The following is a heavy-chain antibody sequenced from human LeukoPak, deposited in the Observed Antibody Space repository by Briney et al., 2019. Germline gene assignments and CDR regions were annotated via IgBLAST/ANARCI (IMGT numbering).Heavy chain of an antibody. V-gene: IGHV1-69*06. CDR1: GGTFISYP. J-gene: IGHJ4*02. CDR2: IITIFGTA. CDR3: ARGRLVYYYDSSGYGSLVY. Sequence: SVKVSCKASGGTFISYPISWVRQAPGQGPEWMGGIITIFGTANYAQKFQGRVTISADKFTSTAYMELSSLRSEDTAVYYCARGRLVYYYDSSGYGSLVYWGQGTLVTVSS. D-gene: IGHD3-22*01.